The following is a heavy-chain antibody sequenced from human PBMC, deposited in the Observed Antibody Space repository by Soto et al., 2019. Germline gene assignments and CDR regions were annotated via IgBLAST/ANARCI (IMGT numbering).Heavy chain of an antibody. J-gene: IGHJ6*03. D-gene: IGHD2-15*01. Sequence: PGGSLRLSCAASGFTFSSYGMHWVRQAPGKGLEWVAVISYDGSNKYYADSVKGRFTISRDNSKNTLYLQMNSLRAEDTAVYYCASGDYYYMDVWGKGTTVTVSS. V-gene: IGHV3-30*03. CDR2: ISYDGSNK. CDR1: GFTFSSYG. CDR3: ASGDYYYMDV.